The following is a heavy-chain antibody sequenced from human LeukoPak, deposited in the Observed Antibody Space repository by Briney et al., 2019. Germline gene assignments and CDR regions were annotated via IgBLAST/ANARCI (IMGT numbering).Heavy chain of an antibody. D-gene: IGHD1-26*01. V-gene: IGHV1-46*01. J-gene: IGHJ4*02. CDR3: ARDKRERESSLIDY. Sequence: GASVKVSCKASGYTFTDHYFHWVRQAPGQGLEWMGIINPSGGSTRYAQKFQGRVTMTRDTSTSTVYMELSSLRSEDTAVYYCARDKRERESSLIDYWGQGTLVSVSS. CDR2: INPSGGST. CDR1: GYTFTDHY.